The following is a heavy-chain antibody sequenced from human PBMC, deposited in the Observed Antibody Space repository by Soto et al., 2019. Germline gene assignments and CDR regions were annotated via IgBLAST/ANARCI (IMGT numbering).Heavy chain of an antibody. D-gene: IGHD3-9*01. CDR3: AGSYYDILTGYYKGYNWFDP. CDR1: GGSISSYY. V-gene: IGHV4-59*08. Sequence: SETLSLTCTVSGGSISSYYWSWIRQPPGKGLEWIGYIYYSGSTNYNPSLKSRVTISVDTSKNQFSLKLSSVTAADTAVYYCAGSYYDILTGYYKGYNWFDPWGQGTLVTVSS. J-gene: IGHJ5*02. CDR2: IYYSGST.